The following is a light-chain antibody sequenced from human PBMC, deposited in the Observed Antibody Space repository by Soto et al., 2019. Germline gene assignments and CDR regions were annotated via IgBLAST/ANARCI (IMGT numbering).Light chain of an antibody. J-gene: IGLJ3*02. Sequence: QSVLTQSSSASASLGSSFKLTCTLSSGHSSYIIAWHQQQPGKAPRYLMKLEGSGSYNKGSGVPDRFSGSSSGADRYLTISNLHFEDEADYYCETWDSNTHTVFGGGTKVTVL. CDR1: SGHSSYI. CDR3: ETWDSNTHTV. V-gene: IGLV4-60*02. CDR2: LEGSGSY.